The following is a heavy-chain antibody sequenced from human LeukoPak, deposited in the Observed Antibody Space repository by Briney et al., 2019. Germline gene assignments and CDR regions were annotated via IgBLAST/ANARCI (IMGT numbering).Heavy chain of an antibody. CDR1: GFTFTTNW. Sequence: GGSLRLSCAASGFTFTTNWMTWVRQAPGKGLEWVATINQDGSEKYYVDSVKGRFTISRDNAKNSLFLQMNSLRAEDTAVYYCARFALKTPPTDWGQGTLVTVSS. CDR3: ARFALKTPPTD. V-gene: IGHV3-7*01. CDR2: INQDGSEK. J-gene: IGHJ4*02.